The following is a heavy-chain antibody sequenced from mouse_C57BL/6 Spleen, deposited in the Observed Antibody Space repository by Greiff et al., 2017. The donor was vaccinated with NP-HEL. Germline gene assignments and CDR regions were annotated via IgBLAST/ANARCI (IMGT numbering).Heavy chain of an antibody. J-gene: IGHJ3*01. CDR1: GYTFTSYW. V-gene: IGHV1-59*01. CDR3: AIYYDSRRGFAY. Sequence: QVQLQQPGAELVRPGTSVKLSCKASGYTFTSYWMHWVKQRPGQGLEWIGVIDPSDSYTNYNQKFKGKATLTVDTSSSTAYMQLSSLTSEDSAVYYCAIYYDSRRGFAYWGQGTLVTVSA. D-gene: IGHD2-4*01. CDR2: IDPSDSYT.